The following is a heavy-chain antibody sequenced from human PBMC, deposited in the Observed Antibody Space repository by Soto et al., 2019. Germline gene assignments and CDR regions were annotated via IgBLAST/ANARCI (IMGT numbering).Heavy chain of an antibody. CDR3: ARGRRVTIFGVVSRHDAFDI. CDR2: ISSSSSTT. D-gene: IGHD3-3*01. J-gene: IGHJ3*02. V-gene: IGHV3-48*02. Sequence: PGGSLRLSCASSVFTFISYSMNWVRQAPGKGLEWVSYISSSSSTTYYADSVKGRFTISRDNAKNSLCLQMNSLRDEDTAVYYCARGRRVTIFGVVSRHDAFDIWGQGTMVTVSS. CDR1: VFTFISYS.